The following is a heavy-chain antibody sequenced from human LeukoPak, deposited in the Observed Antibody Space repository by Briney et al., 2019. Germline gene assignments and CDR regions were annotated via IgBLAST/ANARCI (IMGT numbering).Heavy chain of an antibody. CDR1: GFNFSVSS. V-gene: IGHV3-30*04. CDR2: MYFDGTTK. D-gene: IGHD3-10*01. Sequence: GGSLRLSCAASGFNFSVSSMHWVRQAPGKGLEWVAVMYFDGTTKLYAHSLKGRFTISRDNSKNTVYLQMRSLRPEDTAVYFCARQAIRGVNSWFDPWGQGTLVTVSS. J-gene: IGHJ5*02. CDR3: ARQAIRGVNSWFDP.